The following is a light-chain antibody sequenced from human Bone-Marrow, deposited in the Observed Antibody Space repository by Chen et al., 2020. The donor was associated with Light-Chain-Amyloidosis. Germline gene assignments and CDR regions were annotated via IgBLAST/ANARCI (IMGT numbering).Light chain of an antibody. CDR2: DDS. J-gene: IGLJ3*02. Sequence: SSVLTQPSSLSVAPGRTATIACGGNNIGTTSVPWYQQTPGQAPLLVVYDDSDRPSGIPERLSGSNSGNTATLTISRVEAGDEADYYCQVWDRSSDRPVFGGGTKLTVL. CDR1: NIGTTS. CDR3: QVWDRSSDRPV. V-gene: IGLV3-21*02.